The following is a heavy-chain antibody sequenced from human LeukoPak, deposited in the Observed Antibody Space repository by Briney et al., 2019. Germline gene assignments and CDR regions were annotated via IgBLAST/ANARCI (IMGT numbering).Heavy chain of an antibody. CDR1: GFTFSSYG. V-gene: IGHV3-21*01. CDR2: ISSSSSYI. J-gene: IGHJ5*02. Sequence: GGSLRLSCAASGFTFSSYGMHWVRQAPGKGLEWVSSISSSSSYIYYGDSVKGRFTISRDNAKNSLYLQMNSLRAEDTAVYYCARDGDDYGDYGWFDPWGQGTLVTVSS. CDR3: ARDGDDYGDYGWFDP. D-gene: IGHD4-17*01.